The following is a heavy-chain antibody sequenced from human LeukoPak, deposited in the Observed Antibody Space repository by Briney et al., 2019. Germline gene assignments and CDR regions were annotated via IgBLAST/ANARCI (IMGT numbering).Heavy chain of an antibody. CDR2: IKQDGSEK. V-gene: IGHV3-7*01. Sequence: PGGSLRLSCAASGFTFSSYCMSWVRQAPGKGLEWVANIKQDGSEKYYVDSVKGRFTISRDNAKNSLYLQMNSLRAEETAVYYCARDLSPDYDFWSGYYTGRAFDIWGQGTMVTVSS. J-gene: IGHJ3*02. CDR1: GFTFSSYC. D-gene: IGHD3-3*01. CDR3: ARDLSPDYDFWSGYYTGRAFDI.